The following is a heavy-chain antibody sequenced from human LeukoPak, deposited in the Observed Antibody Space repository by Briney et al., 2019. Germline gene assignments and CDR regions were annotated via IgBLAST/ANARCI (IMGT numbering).Heavy chain of an antibody. Sequence: PGGSLRLSCVGSGFTFSNAWMNWVRQAPGKGLEWVGRIKSKANGGTIDYAAPVKGRFSISSDDLKNTVYLQMNSLKTEDTATYYCTTGWFLDHWGQGTLVTVSS. CDR1: GFTFSNAW. CDR3: TTGWFLDH. CDR2: IKSKANGGTI. V-gene: IGHV3-15*01. J-gene: IGHJ5*02. D-gene: IGHD2-15*01.